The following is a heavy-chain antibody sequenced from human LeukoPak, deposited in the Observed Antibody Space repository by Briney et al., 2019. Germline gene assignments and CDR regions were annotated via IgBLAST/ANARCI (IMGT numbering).Heavy chain of an antibody. CDR2: INHSGST. CDR3: ARGYCSSTSCYYYGMDV. V-gene: IGHV4-34*01. J-gene: IGHJ6*02. CDR1: GGSFSGYY. D-gene: IGHD2-2*01. Sequence: SETLSLTCAVSGGSFSGYYWSWIRQPPGKGLEWLGEINHSGSTNYNPSLKSRVTISVDTSKNQFSLKLSSVTAADTAVYYCARGYCSSTSCYYYGMDVWGQGTTVTVSS.